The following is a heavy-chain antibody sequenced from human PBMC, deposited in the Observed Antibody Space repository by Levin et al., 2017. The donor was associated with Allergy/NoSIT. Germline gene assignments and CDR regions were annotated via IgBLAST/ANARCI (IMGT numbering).Heavy chain of an antibody. D-gene: IGHD1-1*01. CDR2: IYYTGST. J-gene: IGHJ4*02. CDR1: GGSISSSSYY. Sequence: RTSETLSLTCTVSGGSISSSSYYWGWIRQPPGKGLEWIGSIYYTGSTYYNPSLKSRVTMSVDTSKNQFSLKLSSVTAADTAVYYCARDLRYNWNDFPFDYWGQGTLVTVSS. CDR3: ARDLRYNWNDFPFDY. V-gene: IGHV4-39*07.